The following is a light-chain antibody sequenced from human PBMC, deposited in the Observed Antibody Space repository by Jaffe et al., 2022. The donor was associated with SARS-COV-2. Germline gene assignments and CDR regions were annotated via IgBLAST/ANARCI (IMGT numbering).Light chain of an antibody. CDR1: QTISKS. CDR2: GAS. CDR3: QQSYTFPVT. Sequence: DIQMTQSPSSLSASVGGRVTITCRASQTISKSLNWYQQKVGKAPKVLIYGASGLQGGVPSRFRGSGSGTDFTLTISSLQPEDSATYYCQQSYTFPVTFGQGTRLEIK. J-gene: IGKJ5*01. V-gene: IGKV1-39*01.